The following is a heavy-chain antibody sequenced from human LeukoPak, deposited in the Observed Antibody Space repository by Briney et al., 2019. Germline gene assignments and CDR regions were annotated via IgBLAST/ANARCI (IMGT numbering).Heavy chain of an antibody. D-gene: IGHD6-6*01. CDR2: ITNDGSST. CDR3: AKTPRYIAARQSHFDY. CDR1: GLTFSSHW. V-gene: IGHV3-74*01. J-gene: IGHJ4*02. Sequence: GGSLRLSCAASGLTFSSHWMHWVRQAPGKGLVWVSRITNDGSSTTYADSVKGRFTISRDNAKNMLYLQVNSLRAEDTAVYYCAKTPRYIAARQSHFDYWGQGTLVTVSS.